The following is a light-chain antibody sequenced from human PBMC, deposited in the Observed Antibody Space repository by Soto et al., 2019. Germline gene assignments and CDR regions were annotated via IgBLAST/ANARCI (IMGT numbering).Light chain of an antibody. CDR3: RQYTNWRT. V-gene: IGKV3-15*01. CDR1: QSVSSN. Sequence: EIVMTQSPATLSVSPGERATLSCRASQSVSSNLAWYQHKPGQAPRLLIFDASTRATGIPARFSGTGSGTEFTLTISSLQSEDFAVYYCRQYTNWRTFGQGTKVDIK. CDR2: DAS. J-gene: IGKJ1*01.